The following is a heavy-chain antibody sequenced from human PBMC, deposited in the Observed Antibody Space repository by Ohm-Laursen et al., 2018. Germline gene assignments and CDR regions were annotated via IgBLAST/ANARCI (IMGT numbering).Heavy chain of an antibody. CDR1: GGSFSGYY. J-gene: IGHJ6*02. Sequence: SETLSLTCAVYGGSFSGYYWNWIRQPPGKGLEWIGEITHSRSTKYNSSFKSRVTISVDTSKNQFSLKLSSVTAADTAVYYCASWAPTVTTMSYYGMDVWGQGTTVTVSS. V-gene: IGHV4-34*01. CDR2: ITHSRST. CDR3: ASWAPTVTTMSYYGMDV. D-gene: IGHD4-17*01.